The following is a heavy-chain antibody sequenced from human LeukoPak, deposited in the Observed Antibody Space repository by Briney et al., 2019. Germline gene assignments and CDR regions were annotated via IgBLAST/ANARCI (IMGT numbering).Heavy chain of an antibody. CDR3: ARKGAHFDY. J-gene: IGHJ4*02. CDR1: GYRFSSYW. Sequence: GESLKISCKASGYRFSSYWIGWVLELPGKGLEWMGIIYPADSDIKYSPSFQGQVTMSVDDSISTAYLQWSSLKASDTAMYYCARKGAHFDYWGQGTLVTVSS. V-gene: IGHV5-51*01. CDR2: IYPADSDI. D-gene: IGHD3-16*01.